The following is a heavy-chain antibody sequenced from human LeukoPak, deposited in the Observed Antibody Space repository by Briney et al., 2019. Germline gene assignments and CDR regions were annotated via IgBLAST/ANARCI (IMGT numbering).Heavy chain of an antibody. J-gene: IGHJ4*02. V-gene: IGHV3-30*01. CDR1: GFTFSSYA. CDR3: ARDRCMTTARTFDY. CDR2: ISYDGSNK. Sequence: GGSLRLSCAASGFTFSSYAMHWVRQAPGKGLEWVAVISYDGSNKYYADSVKGRFTISRDNSKNTLYLQMNSLRAEDTAVYYCARDRCMTTARTFDYWGQGTLVTVSS. D-gene: IGHD4-11*01.